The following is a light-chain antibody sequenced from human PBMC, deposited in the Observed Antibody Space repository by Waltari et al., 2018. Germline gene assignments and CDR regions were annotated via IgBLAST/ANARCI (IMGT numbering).Light chain of an antibody. CDR2: VNSDGSH. CDR1: SGRTCNI. Sequence: QLVLTQSPSASASLGASVKLTCPLSSGRTCNIGASLTQQPEKGPRYLMKVNSDGSHSKGDEIPDRFSGSSSGAERYLTISSLQSEDEADYYCQTGGHGTWVFGGGTKLTVL. CDR3: QTGGHGTWV. J-gene: IGLJ3*02. V-gene: IGLV4-69*01.